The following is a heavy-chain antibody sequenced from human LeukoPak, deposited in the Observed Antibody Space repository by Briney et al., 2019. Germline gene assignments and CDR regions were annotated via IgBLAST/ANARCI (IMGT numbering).Heavy chain of an antibody. Sequence: PGGSLRLSCAVSGFTVSTNFMSWVRQAPGKGPEWVSIIYADGGTKYADSVQGRFTISRDTSKNTFSLQMNNLRAEDTAVYYCARLASRSYWGQGTLVAVSS. V-gene: IGHV3-53*01. J-gene: IGHJ4*02. CDR2: IYADGGT. CDR3: ARLASRSY. D-gene: IGHD6-6*01. CDR1: GFTVSTNF.